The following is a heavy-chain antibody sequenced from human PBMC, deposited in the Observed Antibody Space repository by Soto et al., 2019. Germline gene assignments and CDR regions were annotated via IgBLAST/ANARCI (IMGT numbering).Heavy chain of an antibody. D-gene: IGHD3-9*01. Sequence: QVQLQESGPGLEKPSGTLSLTCAVSGGSISNNRWWTWVRQAPGKGLEWIGEIHDRGSTNYNLSLKSRATVSIDRSKNQFSLEMRAVTAAEPAVYYCAGQWAAGYGAFDPWGQGTLVTVSS. CDR2: IHDRGST. J-gene: IGHJ5*02. V-gene: IGHV4-4*02. CDR1: GGSISNNRW. CDR3: AGQWAAGYGAFDP.